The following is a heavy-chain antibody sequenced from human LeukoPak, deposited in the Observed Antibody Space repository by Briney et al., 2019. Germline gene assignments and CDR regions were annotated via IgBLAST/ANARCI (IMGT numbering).Heavy chain of an antibody. Sequence: ASVKVSCKASGYTFTGYYMHWVRQAPGQGLEWMGWINPNSGGTNYAQKFQGRVTMTRDTPISTAYMELSRLRSDDTAVYYCARNRYYDSSGYLAHYWGQGTLVTVSS. V-gene: IGHV1-2*02. CDR2: INPNSGGT. J-gene: IGHJ4*02. CDR3: ARNRYYDSSGYLAHY. CDR1: GYTFTGYY. D-gene: IGHD3-22*01.